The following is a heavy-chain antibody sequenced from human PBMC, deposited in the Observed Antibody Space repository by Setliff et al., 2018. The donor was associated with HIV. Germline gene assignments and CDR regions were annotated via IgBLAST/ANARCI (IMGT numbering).Heavy chain of an antibody. D-gene: IGHD5-18*01. Sequence: SETLSLTCAVYGGSFSAYYWSWIRQTPGKGLEWMGEINHSGGTNDNPSLKSRVTMSVATSKNQFSLKLSSVTAADTAGFYCARGGYSYGFGRHRAYFQYWGQGTQVTVSS. J-gene: IGHJ1*01. V-gene: IGHV4-34*01. CDR2: INHSGGT. CDR3: ARGGYSYGFGRHRAYFQY. CDR1: GGSFSAYY.